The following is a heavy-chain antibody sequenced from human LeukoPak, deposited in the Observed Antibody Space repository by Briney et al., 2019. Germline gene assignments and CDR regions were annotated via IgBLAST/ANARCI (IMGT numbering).Heavy chain of an antibody. J-gene: IGHJ4*02. CDR2: INSDGTST. V-gene: IGHV3-74*01. Sequence: PGGSLRLSCAASGFTFSIYWMHWVRHAPGKALAWVLLINSDGTSTNYADYVKGRFTIPRDNSKNTLYLQMNSLRAEDTAVYYCARETSGYFDYWGQGTLVTVSS. D-gene: IGHD3-22*01. CDR1: GFTFSIYW. CDR3: ARETSGYFDY.